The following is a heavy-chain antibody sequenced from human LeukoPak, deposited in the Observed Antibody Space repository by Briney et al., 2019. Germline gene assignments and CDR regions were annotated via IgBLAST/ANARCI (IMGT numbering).Heavy chain of an antibody. CDR3: AGYSSSWYV. CDR2: ISYDGSNK. D-gene: IGHD6-13*01. V-gene: IGHV3-30*03. Sequence: PGGSLRLSCAASGFTFSSYGMHWVRQAPGKGLEWVAVISYDGSNKYYADSVKGRFTISRDNSKNTLYLQMNSLRAEDTAVYYCAGYSSSWYVGGQGTLVTVSS. CDR1: GFTFSSYG. J-gene: IGHJ4*02.